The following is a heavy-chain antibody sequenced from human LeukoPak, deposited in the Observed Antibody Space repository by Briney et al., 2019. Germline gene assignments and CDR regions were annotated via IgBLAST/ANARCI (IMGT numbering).Heavy chain of an antibody. D-gene: IGHD1-7*01. V-gene: IGHV3-48*03. Sequence: PGGSLRLYCSASGFTFSSYEMSWVRQAPGKGLEWIAYISSGGRTIYYADSVKGQFTISRDNAKNSLYLQMNSLRAEDSAVYYCARGGTWNSGFDCWGQGTLVTVSS. CDR2: ISSGGRTI. CDR3: ARGGTWNSGFDC. CDR1: GFTFSSYE. J-gene: IGHJ4*02.